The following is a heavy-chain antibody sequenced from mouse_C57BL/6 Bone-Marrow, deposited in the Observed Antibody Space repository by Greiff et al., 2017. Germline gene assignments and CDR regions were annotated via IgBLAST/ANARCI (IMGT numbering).Heavy chain of an antibody. V-gene: IGHV5-4*01. CDR2: ISDGGSYT. J-gene: IGHJ3*01. Sequence: EVQLVESGGGLVKPGGSLQLSCAASGFTFSSYAMSWVRQTPEKRLEWVATISDGGSYTYYPDNVKGRFTISRDNAKNNLYLQMSNLKSEDTAMYYCADYYGGAYWGQGTLVTVSA. CDR3: ADYYGGAY. CDR1: GFTFSSYA. D-gene: IGHD1-1*01.